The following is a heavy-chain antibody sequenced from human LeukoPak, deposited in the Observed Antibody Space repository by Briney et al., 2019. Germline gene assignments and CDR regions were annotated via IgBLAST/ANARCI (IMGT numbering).Heavy chain of an antibody. Sequence: SQTLSLTCTVSGGSISSGGYYWSWIRQHPGKGLEWIGYIYYSGSTYYNPSLKSRVTISVDTSKNQFSLKLSSVTAADTAVYYCARAGSSYYDSSGENWFDPWGQGTLVTVSS. CDR2: IYYSGST. CDR1: GGSISSGGYY. D-gene: IGHD3-22*01. J-gene: IGHJ5*02. V-gene: IGHV4-31*03. CDR3: ARAGSSYYDSSGENWFDP.